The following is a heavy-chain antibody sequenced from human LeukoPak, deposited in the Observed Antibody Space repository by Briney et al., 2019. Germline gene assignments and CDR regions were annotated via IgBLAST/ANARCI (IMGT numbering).Heavy chain of an antibody. J-gene: IGHJ4*02. CDR1: GGSFSGYY. CDR2: INHSGST. V-gene: IGHV4-34*01. CDR3: ARQRISIAAFSVWRGKYYFDY. Sequence: SETPSLTCAVYGGSFSGYYWSWIRQPPGKGLEWIGEINHSGSTNYNPSLKSRVTISVDTSKNQFSLKLSSVTAADTAVYYCARQRISIAAFSVWRGKYYFDYWGQGTLVTVSS. D-gene: IGHD6-25*01.